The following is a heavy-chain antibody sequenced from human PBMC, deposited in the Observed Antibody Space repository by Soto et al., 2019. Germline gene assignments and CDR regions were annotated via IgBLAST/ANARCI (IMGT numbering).Heavy chain of an antibody. CDR2: IYYSGST. J-gene: IGHJ4*02. Sequence: QVQLQESGPGLVKPSETLSLTCTVSGGSISSYYWSWIRQPPGKGLEWIRYIYYSGSTNYNPSLKSRVTISVDTSKNQFSLKLSSVTAADTAVYYCARGRYCSGGSCYSGFDYWGQGTLVTVSS. CDR1: GGSISSYY. V-gene: IGHV4-59*01. CDR3: ARGRYCSGGSCYSGFDY. D-gene: IGHD2-15*01.